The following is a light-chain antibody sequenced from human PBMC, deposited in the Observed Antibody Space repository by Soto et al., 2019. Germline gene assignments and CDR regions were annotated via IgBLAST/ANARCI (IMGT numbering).Light chain of an antibody. V-gene: IGKV1-5*03. J-gene: IGKJ1*01. CDR2: KAS. Sequence: DIQMTQSPSTPSASVGDRVTITCRASQTIDRWLAWYQQRPGKPPNLLIYKASTLASGVPSRFSGSGSGTEFTLTINSLQPDDFATYYCQQYHIYSGTFGQGTKVDIK. CDR1: QTIDRW. CDR3: QQYHIYSGT.